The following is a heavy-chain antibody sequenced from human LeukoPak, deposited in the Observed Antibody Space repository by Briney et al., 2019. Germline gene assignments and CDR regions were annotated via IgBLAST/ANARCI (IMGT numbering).Heavy chain of an antibody. J-gene: IGHJ4*02. D-gene: IGHD6-19*01. CDR1: GFTFDDYA. CDR3: AKDSGGWYYYFDY. CDR2: ISWNSGSI. V-gene: IGHV3-9*01. Sequence: GGSLRLSCAASGFTFDDYAMHWVRQAPGKGPEWVSGISWNSGSIGYADSVKGRFTISRDNAKNSLYLQMNSLRAEDTALYYCAKDSGGWYYYFDYWGQGTLVTVSS.